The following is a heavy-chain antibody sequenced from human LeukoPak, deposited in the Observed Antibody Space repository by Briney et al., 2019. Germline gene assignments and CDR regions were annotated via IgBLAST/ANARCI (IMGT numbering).Heavy chain of an antibody. D-gene: IGHD7-27*01. Sequence: SETLSLTCTISGGSVSDYYWSWIRQSPGKGLEWIGYIYHTGSTSYSPSLKSRVTISADTSQNQFSLRLSSVTAADTAVYYCASRKLGNDYWGQGTLVTVSS. CDR3: ASRKLGNDY. J-gene: IGHJ4*02. CDR2: IYHTGST. CDR1: GGSVSDYY. V-gene: IGHV4-59*02.